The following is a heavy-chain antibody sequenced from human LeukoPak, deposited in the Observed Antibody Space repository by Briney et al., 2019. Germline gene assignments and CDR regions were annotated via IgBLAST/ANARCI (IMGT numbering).Heavy chain of an antibody. CDR2: ISSSGSTI. CDR3: ASNFRDYDILTGYSPGWFDP. J-gene: IGHJ5*02. CDR1: GFTFSDYY. D-gene: IGHD3-9*01. Sequence: GGSLRLSCAASGFTFSDYYMSWIRQAPGKGLEWVSYISSSGSTIYYADSVKGRFTVSRDNAKNSLYLQMNSLRAEDTAVYYCASNFRDYDILTGYSPGWFDPWGQGTLVTVSS. V-gene: IGHV3-11*01.